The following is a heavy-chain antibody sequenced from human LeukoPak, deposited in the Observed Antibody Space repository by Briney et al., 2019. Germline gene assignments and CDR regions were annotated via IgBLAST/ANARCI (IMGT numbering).Heavy chain of an antibody. CDR1: GSSFTSYW. Sequence: LGESLQISCQGSGSSFTSYWIGWVRQMPGKGLEWMGIIYPGDSDTRYSPSFQGQVTISADKSISTAYLQWSSLKASDTAMYYCARLADIVVVPAAIRIFDYWGQGTLVTVSS. J-gene: IGHJ4*02. V-gene: IGHV5-51*01. CDR2: IYPGDSDT. D-gene: IGHD2-2*02. CDR3: ARLADIVVVPAAIRIFDY.